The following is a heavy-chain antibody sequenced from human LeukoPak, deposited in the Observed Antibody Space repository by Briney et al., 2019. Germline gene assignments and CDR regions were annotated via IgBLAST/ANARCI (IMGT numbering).Heavy chain of an antibody. D-gene: IGHD5-18*01. CDR1: GGSISSYY. V-gene: IGHV4-59*08. Sequence: PSETLSLTCTASGGSISSYYWSWIRQPPGKGLEWIGYIYYSGSTNYNPSLKSRVTISVDTSKNQFSLKLSSVTAADTAVYYCARALRHGYSYGPIDYWGQGTLVTVSS. CDR2: IYYSGST. J-gene: IGHJ4*02. CDR3: ARALRHGYSYGPIDY.